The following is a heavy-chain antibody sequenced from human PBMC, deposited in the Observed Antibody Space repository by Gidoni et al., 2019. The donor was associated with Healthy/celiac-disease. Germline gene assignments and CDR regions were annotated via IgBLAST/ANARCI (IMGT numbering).Heavy chain of an antibody. D-gene: IGHD3-22*01. CDR3: AKETLYDSSGTTSDAFDI. Sequence: ESGGGVVQPGRSLRLSCAASGFTFSSYGMHWVRQAPGKGLEWVAVISYDGSNKYYADSVKGRFTISRDNSKNTLYLQMNSLRAEDTAVYYCAKETLYDSSGTTSDAFDIWGQGTMVTVSS. J-gene: IGHJ3*02. CDR1: GFTFSSYG. V-gene: IGHV3-30*18. CDR2: ISYDGSNK.